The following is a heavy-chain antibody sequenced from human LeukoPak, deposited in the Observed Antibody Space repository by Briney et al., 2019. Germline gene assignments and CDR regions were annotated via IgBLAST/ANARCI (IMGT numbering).Heavy chain of an antibody. Sequence: SETLSLTCTVSGVSISSSTYYWGWIRQPPGKGLESIGIIFYSGSTYYNPSLKSRVTISVDTSKNQFSLNLSSVTAADTAVYYCARLEEQQLFPANIDYWGQGTLVTVSS. CDR1: GVSISSSTYY. J-gene: IGHJ4*02. V-gene: IGHV4-39*01. CDR2: IFYSGST. D-gene: IGHD6-13*01. CDR3: ARLEEQQLFPANIDY.